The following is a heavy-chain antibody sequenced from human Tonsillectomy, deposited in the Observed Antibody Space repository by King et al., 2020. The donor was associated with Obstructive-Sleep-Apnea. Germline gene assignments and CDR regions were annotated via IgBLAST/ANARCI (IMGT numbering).Heavy chain of an antibody. Sequence: VQLVESGAEVKKPGASVKVSCKASGYSFTGYYIHWVRQAPGEGLEWVGWINPNSGGTNYAQKFQGRVTMTRDTSISTAYMELSRLGSDDTAVYYCAKTFKAGYCSGGSCSPKDVWGQGTTVTVSS. CDR1: GYSFTGYY. D-gene: IGHD2-15*01. J-gene: IGHJ6*02. V-gene: IGHV1-2*02. CDR3: AKTFKAGYCSGGSCSPKDV. CDR2: INPNSGGT.